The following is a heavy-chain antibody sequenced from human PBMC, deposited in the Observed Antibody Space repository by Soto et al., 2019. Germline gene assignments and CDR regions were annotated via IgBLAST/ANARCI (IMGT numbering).Heavy chain of an antibody. Sequence: GGSLRLSCTASGFTFGDYAMSWFRQAPGKGLEWVGFIRSKAYGGTTEYAASVKGRFTISRDDSKSIAYLQMNSLKTEDTAVYYCTRGDYYDSSGYPIFDYWGQGTLATVSP. D-gene: IGHD3-22*01. V-gene: IGHV3-49*03. J-gene: IGHJ4*02. CDR1: GFTFGDYA. CDR3: TRGDYYDSSGYPIFDY. CDR2: IRSKAYGGTT.